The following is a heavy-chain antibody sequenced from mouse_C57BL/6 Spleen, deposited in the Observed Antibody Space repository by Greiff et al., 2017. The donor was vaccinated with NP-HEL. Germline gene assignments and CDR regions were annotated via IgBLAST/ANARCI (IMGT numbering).Heavy chain of an antibody. J-gene: IGHJ2*01. CDR3: ARRGAQASVFDY. Sequence: QVQLQQSGPDLVKPGASVKISCKASGYTFSNSWMNWVKQRPGKGLEWIGRIYPGDGNTNYNEKFKGKATLTADKSSSTAYMQVTSLTSVDSAVYFCARRGAQASVFDYWGQGTTLTVSS. V-gene: IGHV1-82*01. D-gene: IGHD3-2*02. CDR1: GYTFSNSW. CDR2: IYPGDGNT.